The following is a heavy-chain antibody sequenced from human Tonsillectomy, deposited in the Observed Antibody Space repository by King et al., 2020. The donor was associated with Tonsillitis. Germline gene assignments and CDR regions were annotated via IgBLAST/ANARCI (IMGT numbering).Heavy chain of an antibody. CDR3: ARIKDIEMATIDY. D-gene: IGHD5-24*01. CDR2: IEWNDDR. V-gene: IGHV2-70*01. Sequence: VTLQESGPALVKPTQTLTLTCTFSGFSLSSSGMSVSWIRQPPGKAREWLAVIEWNDDRYYNTSLKTRLTISKDTSKNQVDLTMTNMDPVDTATYYCARIKDIEMATIDYWGQGTLVTVSS. J-gene: IGHJ4*02. CDR1: GFSLSSSGMS.